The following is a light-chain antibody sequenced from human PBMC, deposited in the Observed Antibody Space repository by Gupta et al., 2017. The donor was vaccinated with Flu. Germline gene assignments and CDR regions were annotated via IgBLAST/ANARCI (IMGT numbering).Light chain of an antibody. Sequence: EIVLTQSPDFQSVTPKEKVTITCRASQSIGSSLHWYQQKPEQSPKLLIKYASQYCSGVPSRFSGSGSGTXFTLTIXSREAEDAATYYCQQRSSLPRTFGXGTKVEIK. J-gene: IGKJ1*01. CDR3: QQRSSLPRT. CDR1: QSIGSS. V-gene: IGKV6-21*01. CDR2: YAS.